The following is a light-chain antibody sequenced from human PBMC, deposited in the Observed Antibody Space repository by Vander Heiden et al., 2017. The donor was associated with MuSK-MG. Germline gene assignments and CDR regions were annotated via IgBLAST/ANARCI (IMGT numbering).Light chain of an antibody. Sequence: QSVLTQPPPPPGTPGQRFTLSCSGSSANIGSNYEYWYQQLQGTAPKRRSYRNNQRRSGVPDRFSGSKSGTSASLAISGLRSEDEADDDGAAWDDSLSGGVFGGGTKLTVL. CDR2: RNN. V-gene: IGLV1-47*01. CDR3: AAWDDSLSGGV. J-gene: IGLJ3*02. CDR1: SANIGSNY.